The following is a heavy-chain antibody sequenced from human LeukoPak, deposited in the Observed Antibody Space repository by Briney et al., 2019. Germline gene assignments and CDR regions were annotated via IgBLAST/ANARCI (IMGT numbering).Heavy chain of an antibody. CDR2: IYYSGST. J-gene: IGHJ6*02. CDR1: GGSISSSSYY. V-gene: IGHV4-39*01. D-gene: IGHD5-12*01. Sequence: SETLSLTCTVSGGSISSSSYYWGWIRQPPGKGLEWIGSIYYSGSTYYNPSLKSRVTISVDTSKNQFSLKLSSVTAADTAVYYCAGAHSGYDPSGMDVRGQGTTVTVSS. CDR3: AGAHSGYDPSGMDV.